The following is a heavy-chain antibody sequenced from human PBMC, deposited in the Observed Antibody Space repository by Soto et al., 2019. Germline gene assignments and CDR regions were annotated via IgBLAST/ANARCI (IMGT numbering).Heavy chain of an antibody. V-gene: IGHV3-64D*06. D-gene: IGHD4-17*01. CDR3: VHPRSTVQIPPT. CDR1: GFTFSMFS. J-gene: IGHJ5*02. Sequence: GGSLRLSCSASGFTFSMFSMHWVRQAPGKGLEYVSGISSNGDSTYYADSVKGRFTISRDNSKDTLYLQMSSLRAVDTAVYYCVHPRSTVQIPPTWGQGTLVTVSS. CDR2: ISSNGDST.